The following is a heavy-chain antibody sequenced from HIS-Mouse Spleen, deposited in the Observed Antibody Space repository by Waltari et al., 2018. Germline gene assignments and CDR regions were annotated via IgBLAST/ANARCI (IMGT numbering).Heavy chain of an antibody. CDR3: ARPESGSYYYFDY. CDR2: IYYSGST. CDR1: GGSISSSSYY. V-gene: IGHV4-39*01. Sequence: QLQLQESGPGLVKPSETLSLTCTVPGGSISSSSYYWGWNRQPPGKGLEWIGSIYYSGSTYYNPSLKSRVTISVDTSKNQFSLKLSSVTAADTAVYYCARPESGSYYYFDYWGQGTLVTVSS. D-gene: IGHD1-26*01. J-gene: IGHJ4*02.